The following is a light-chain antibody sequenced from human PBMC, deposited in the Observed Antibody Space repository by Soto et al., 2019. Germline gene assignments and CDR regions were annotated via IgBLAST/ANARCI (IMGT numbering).Light chain of an antibody. Sequence: QSALTQPPSASGSPGQSVTIACTGTSSDVGGYKYVSWYQQHPGKAPKLMIYDVSKRPSGVPDRFSGSKSGNAASLTVSGLQAEDEADYYCSSYARGNYFGVFGGGTQLTVL. J-gene: IGLJ2*01. CDR3: SSYARGNYFGV. V-gene: IGLV2-8*01. CDR2: DVS. CDR1: SSDVGGYKY.